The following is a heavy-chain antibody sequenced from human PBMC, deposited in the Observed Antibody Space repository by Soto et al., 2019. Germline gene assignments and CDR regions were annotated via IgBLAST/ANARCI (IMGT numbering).Heavy chain of an antibody. J-gene: IGHJ4*02. CDR2: IYYSGST. CDR3: ARDRRRSGHFDY. CDR1: GGSISSYY. D-gene: IGHD2-15*01. V-gene: IGHV4-59*01. Sequence: QVQLQESGPGLVKPSETLSLTCTVSGGSISSYYWSWIRQPPGKGLEWIGYIYYSGSTNYNPSLKSRVTISVDTSKTQVSLKLSSVTAADTAVYYCARDRRRSGHFDYWGQGTLVTVSS.